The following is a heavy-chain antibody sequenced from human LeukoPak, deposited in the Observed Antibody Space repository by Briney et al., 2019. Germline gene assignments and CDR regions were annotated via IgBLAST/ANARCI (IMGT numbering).Heavy chain of an antibody. CDR2: INPSGGSA. CDR3: ARDAVAGTYYFDY. D-gene: IGHD6-19*01. CDR1: GYTFSSHY. J-gene: IGHJ4*02. Sequence: ASVKVSCKASGYTFSSHYIHWVRQAPGQGLEWMGIINPSGGSANYAQKFQGRVTMTRDMSTTTVFMEVSSLRSEDTAVYYCARDAVAGTYYFDYWGQGTLVTVSS. V-gene: IGHV1-46*01.